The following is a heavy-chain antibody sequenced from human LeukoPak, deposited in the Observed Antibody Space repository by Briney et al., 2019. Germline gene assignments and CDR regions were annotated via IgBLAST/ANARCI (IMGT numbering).Heavy chain of an antibody. J-gene: IGHJ4*02. CDR2: IYSGGST. V-gene: IGHV3-53*01. D-gene: IGHD4-17*01. Sequence: AGGSLRLSCAASGSTFSSYSMNWVRQAPGKGLEWVSVIYSGGSTYYADSVKGRFTISRDNSKNTLYLQMNSLRAEDTAVYYCVRGDYGDYTLFDYWGQGTLVTVSS. CDR3: VRGDYGDYTLFDY. CDR1: GSTFSSYS.